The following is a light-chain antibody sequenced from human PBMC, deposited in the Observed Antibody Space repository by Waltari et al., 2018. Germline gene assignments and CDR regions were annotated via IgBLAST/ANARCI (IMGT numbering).Light chain of an antibody. CDR1: QSISTY. J-gene: IGKJ2*01. V-gene: IGKV1-39*01. Sequence: DIQMTQSPSSLSASVGDSVSITCRASQSISTYLSWYQQKPGEAHKLLIFSASSLQSGVPSRFTSTGSGTDFTLTISSLQPEDSATYYCQQSYNYHPYTFGQGTKLEIK. CDR3: QQSYNYHPYT. CDR2: SAS.